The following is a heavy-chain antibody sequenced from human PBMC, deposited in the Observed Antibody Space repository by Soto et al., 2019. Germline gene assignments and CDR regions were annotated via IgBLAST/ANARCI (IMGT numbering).Heavy chain of an antibody. J-gene: IGHJ6*02. Sequence: SETLSLTCTGSGGSIRADYWSLFRQPPGKGLEWIGYMYNTGSTVYNPSFKSRVTISVDTSKNQFSLKLNSVTAADTAVYYCARDLWGYCGTDCYPLDVWGQGTTVT. D-gene: IGHD2-21*02. CDR1: GGSIRADY. CDR2: MYNTGST. V-gene: IGHV4-59*01. CDR3: ARDLWGYCGTDCYPLDV.